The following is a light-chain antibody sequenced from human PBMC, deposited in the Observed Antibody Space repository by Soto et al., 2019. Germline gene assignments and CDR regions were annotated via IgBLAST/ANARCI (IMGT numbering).Light chain of an antibody. V-gene: IGKV3-20*01. CDR3: QQYGTSPLT. Sequence: EIVLTQSPGTLSLSPGERVTLSCRASQSVSSSYLAWYQQKPGQAPRLLIYAASSRATGIPDRFSGSGSGTDFTLTISRLEPEDFAVYYCQQYGTSPLTFGGGTKVDIK. J-gene: IGKJ4*01. CDR2: AAS. CDR1: QSVSSSY.